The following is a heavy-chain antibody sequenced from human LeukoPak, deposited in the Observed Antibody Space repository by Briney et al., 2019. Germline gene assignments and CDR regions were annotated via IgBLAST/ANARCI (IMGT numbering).Heavy chain of an antibody. Sequence: GGSLRLSCAASGLTFSSYAMSWVRQAPGKGLEWVSGISGSGGTTYSADSVRGRFTISRDDSKNTLYLQMNSLRAEDTAVYYCAKYPTTGYSYYFDYWGQGTLVTVSS. J-gene: IGHJ4*02. CDR2: ISGSGGTT. CDR3: AKYPTTGYSYYFDY. D-gene: IGHD3-9*01. CDR1: GLTFSSYA. V-gene: IGHV3-23*01.